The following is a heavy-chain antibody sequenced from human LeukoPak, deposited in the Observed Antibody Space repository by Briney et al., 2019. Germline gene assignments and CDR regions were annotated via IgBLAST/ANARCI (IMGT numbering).Heavy chain of an antibody. V-gene: IGHV3-23*01. J-gene: IGHJ4*02. Sequence: PGGSLRLSCAASGFTFSTYAMSWVRQAPGKGLEWVSLITYSGGSTYYADSVKGRFTISRDNSKNTLYLQMNSLRAEDTAVYYCATSEAYYDFWSGPYFDYWGQGTLVTVSS. CDR3: ATSEAYYDFWSGPYFDY. CDR1: GFTFSTYA. CDR2: ITYSGGST. D-gene: IGHD3-3*01.